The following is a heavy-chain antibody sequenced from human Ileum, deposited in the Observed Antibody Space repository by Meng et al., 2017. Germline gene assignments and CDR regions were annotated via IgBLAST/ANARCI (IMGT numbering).Heavy chain of an antibody. Sequence: ASVKVSCKASGYTFNNYAVGWVRQAPGQGLECMGWISAYNGNTNYVRKFRGRVTMTTDASTSTVYMDLTSLSSDDTAVYYCARHYSGGWPLEAFHIWGQGTMVTVSS. CDR2: ISAYNGNT. CDR3: ARHYSGGWPLEAFHI. J-gene: IGHJ3*02. CDR1: GYTFNNYA. D-gene: IGHD6-19*01. V-gene: IGHV1-18*01.